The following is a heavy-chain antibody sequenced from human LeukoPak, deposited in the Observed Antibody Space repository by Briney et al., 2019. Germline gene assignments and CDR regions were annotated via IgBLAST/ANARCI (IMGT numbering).Heavy chain of an antibody. V-gene: IGHV1-2*02. J-gene: IGHJ4*02. CDR3: ARGRLPLALLGY. CDR2: INPNSGGT. CDR1: GYTFTGYY. Sequence: ASVKVSCKASGYTFTGYYIHWVRQAPGQGLEWMGWINPNSGGTNYAQKFQGRVTMTRDTSISTAYMELSRLRSDDTAVYYCARGRLPLALLGYWGQGTLVTVSS. D-gene: IGHD5-18*01.